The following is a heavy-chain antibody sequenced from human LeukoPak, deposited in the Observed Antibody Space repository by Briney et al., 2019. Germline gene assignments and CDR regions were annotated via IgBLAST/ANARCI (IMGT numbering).Heavy chain of an antibody. Sequence: GGSLRLSCAASGFARSSNYMNWVRQAPGKGLEWVSAISGSGGSTYYADSVKGRFTISRDNSKNTLYLQMNSLKAEDTAVYYCAKGTPEMATTEFDYWGQGTLVTVSS. V-gene: IGHV3-23*01. J-gene: IGHJ4*02. CDR3: AKGTPEMATTEFDY. CDR2: ISGSGGST. D-gene: IGHD5-24*01. CDR1: GFARSSNY.